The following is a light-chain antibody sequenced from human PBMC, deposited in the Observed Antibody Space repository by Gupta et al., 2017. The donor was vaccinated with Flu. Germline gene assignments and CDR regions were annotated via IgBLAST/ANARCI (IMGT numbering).Light chain of an antibody. CDR2: SKN. Sequence: KVTITCAASTGAVTNDYYSNWIQPRPGQAHRAMVYSKNNRPAGTPARFSGSLRGGKAALTLSGGQSEEEGEYYGLRDYGGNPGVFGGGTRLTVL. CDR3: LRDYGGNPGV. V-gene: IGLV7-43*01. CDR1: TGAVTNDYY. J-gene: IGLJ3*02.